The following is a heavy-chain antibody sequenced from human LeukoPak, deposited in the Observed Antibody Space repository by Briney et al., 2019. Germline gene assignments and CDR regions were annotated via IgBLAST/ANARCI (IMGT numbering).Heavy chain of an antibody. J-gene: IGHJ6*02. CDR1: GFTFSSYS. D-gene: IGHD3-22*01. CDR2: ISSSSSYI. Sequence: GGSLRLSCAASGFTFSSYSMNWVRQAPGKGLEWVSSISSSSSYIYYADSVRGRFTISRDNAKNSLYLQMNRLRAEDTAVYYCARDQVTMIVVVPDYGMDVWGQGTTVTVSS. V-gene: IGHV3-21*01. CDR3: ARDQVTMIVVVPDYGMDV.